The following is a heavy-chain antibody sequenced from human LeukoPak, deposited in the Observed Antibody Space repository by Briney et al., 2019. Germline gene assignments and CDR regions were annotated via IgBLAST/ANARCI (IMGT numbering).Heavy chain of an antibody. CDR3: ARAPVVGQGGY. D-gene: IGHD2-15*01. CDR2: INPNSGGT. Sequence: ASVKVSCKASGYTFTGYYMHWVRQAPGQGLEWMGRINPNSGGTNYAQKFQGRVTMTRVTSISTAYMELTRLRADDTAVYYCARAPVVGQGGYWGQGTLVTVSS. CDR1: GYTFTGYY. V-gene: IGHV1-2*06. J-gene: IGHJ4*02.